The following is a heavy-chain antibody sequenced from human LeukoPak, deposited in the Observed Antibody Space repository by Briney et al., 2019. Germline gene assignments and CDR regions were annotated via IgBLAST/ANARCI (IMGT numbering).Heavy chain of an antibody. J-gene: IGHJ4*02. CDR2: ISGSGGST. CDR3: ARDSGSYLQPTDY. Sequence: QPGRSLRLSCTASGFNFGDYAMTWVRQAPGKGLEWVSAISGSGGSTYYADSVKGRFTISRDNSKNTLYLQMNSLRAEDTAVYHCARDSGSYLQPTDYWGQGTLVTVSS. V-gene: IGHV3-23*01. D-gene: IGHD1-26*01. CDR1: GFNFGDYA.